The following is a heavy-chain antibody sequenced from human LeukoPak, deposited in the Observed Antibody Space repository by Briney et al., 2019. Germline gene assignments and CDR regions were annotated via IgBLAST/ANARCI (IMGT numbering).Heavy chain of an antibody. CDR1: GFTFSSYS. CDR2: ISSSSSYI. J-gene: IGHJ4*02. Sequence: GGSLRLSCAASGFTFSSYSMNWVRQAPGKGLEWVSSISSSSSYIYYADSVKGRFTISRDNAKNSLYLQMNSLRAEDTAVYYCARDKIVGPTTLDYWGQGTLVTVSS. D-gene: IGHD1-26*01. CDR3: ARDKIVGPTTLDY. V-gene: IGHV3-21*01.